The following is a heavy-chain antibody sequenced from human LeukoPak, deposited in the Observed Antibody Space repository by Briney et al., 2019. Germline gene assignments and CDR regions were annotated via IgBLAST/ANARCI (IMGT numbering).Heavy chain of an antibody. CDR1: GGSISSYY. CDR2: IYYSGST. D-gene: IGHD2-8*02. Sequence: ASETLSLTCTVSGGSISSYYWSWIRQPPGKGLEWIGYIYYSGSTNYNPSLKSRVTISVDTSKNQFSLKLSSVTAADTAVYYCARVYSPLLVYFDYWGQGTLVTVSS. J-gene: IGHJ4*02. V-gene: IGHV4-59*01. CDR3: ARVYSPLLVYFDY.